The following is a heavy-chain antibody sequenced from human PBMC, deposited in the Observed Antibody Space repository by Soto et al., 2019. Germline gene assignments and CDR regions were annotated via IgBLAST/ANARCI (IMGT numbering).Heavy chain of an antibody. CDR3: AREAVATTRYFDY. CDR2: IYHSGST. J-gene: IGHJ4*02. CDR1: GGSISSGGYS. Sequence: QLQLQESGSGLVKPSQTLSLTCAVSGGSISSGGYSWSWIRQPPGKGLEWIGYIYHSGSTYYNPSLRSRVTISVDRSKNQFSLKLSSVTAADTAVYYCAREAVATTRYFDYWGQGTLVTVSS. V-gene: IGHV4-30-2*01. D-gene: IGHD5-12*01.